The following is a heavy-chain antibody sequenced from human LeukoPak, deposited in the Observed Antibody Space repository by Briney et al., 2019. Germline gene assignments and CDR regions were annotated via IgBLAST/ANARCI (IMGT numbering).Heavy chain of an antibody. Sequence: GGSLRLSCAASGFTFSIYGMSWVRQAPGKGLEWVANIKQDGSEKYYLDSVKGRFTISRDNAKNSLYLQMSSLRAEDTAVYYCASGNPFGVYWGQGTLVTVSS. CDR1: GFTFSIYG. CDR2: IKQDGSEK. D-gene: IGHD3-16*01. J-gene: IGHJ4*02. V-gene: IGHV3-7*03. CDR3: ASGNPFGVY.